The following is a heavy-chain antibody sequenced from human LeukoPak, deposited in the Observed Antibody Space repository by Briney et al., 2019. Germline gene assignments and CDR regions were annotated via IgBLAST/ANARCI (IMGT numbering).Heavy chain of an antibody. CDR3: ARVSTYGCSSTTCLVFDI. Sequence: ASVNVSCKASGYTFTGHYIHWVRQAPGQGLEWMGLINSNSGGTNYAQKFQGRVTITRDTSVSTAYMEVSRLTSDDTAVYYCARVSTYGCSSTTCLVFDIWGQGTVVTVSS. V-gene: IGHV1-2*02. CDR2: INSNSGGT. D-gene: IGHD2-2*01. J-gene: IGHJ3*02. CDR1: GYTFTGHY.